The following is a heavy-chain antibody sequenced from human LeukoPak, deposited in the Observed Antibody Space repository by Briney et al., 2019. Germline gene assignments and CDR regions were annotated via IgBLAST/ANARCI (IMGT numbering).Heavy chain of an antibody. CDR3: ARQARRGVPVRIKVPNWFDP. D-gene: IGHD3-10*01. CDR2: INHSGST. J-gene: IGHJ5*02. CDR1: GDSITSSSHS. V-gene: IGHV4-39*01. Sequence: PSETLSLTCTVSGDSITSSSHSWVWIRQPPGQGLEWIGEINHSGSTNYNPSLKSRVTISVDTSKNQFSLKLSSVTAADTAVYYCARQARRGVPVRIKVPNWFDPWGQGTLVTVSS.